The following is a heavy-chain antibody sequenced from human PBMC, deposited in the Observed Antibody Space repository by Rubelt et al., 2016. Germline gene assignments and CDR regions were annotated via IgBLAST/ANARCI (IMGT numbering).Heavy chain of an antibody. Sequence: QVQLQQWGAGLLKPSETLSLTCAVYGGSFSGYYWSWVRQPPGKGLEWIGEIIHSGSTNYNPSLKSRVTISVNTSKNQFALKLNSVTAADTVVYYWASIPKTSEGTDTLDIWGQGTMVTVSS. CDR2: IIHSGST. D-gene: IGHD3-10*01. CDR3: ASIPKTSEGTDTLDI. V-gene: IGHV4-34*12. J-gene: IGHJ3*02. CDR1: GGSFSGYY.